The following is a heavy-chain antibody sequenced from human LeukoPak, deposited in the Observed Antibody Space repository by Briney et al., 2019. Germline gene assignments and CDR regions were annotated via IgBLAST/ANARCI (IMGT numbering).Heavy chain of an antibody. CDR2: IKPNSGGT. V-gene: IGHV1-2*02. J-gene: IGHJ4*02. CDR1: GYTFTGNY. D-gene: IGHD3-10*01. Sequence: AASVKVSCKASGYTFTGNYMHWVRQAPRQGLEWMGWIKPNSGGTNYAQKFQGRVTMTRHTSISTAYMELSRLRSDDTAVYYCARSLMVRGVTPPSYWCQGTLVTVSS. CDR3: ARSLMVRGVTPPSY.